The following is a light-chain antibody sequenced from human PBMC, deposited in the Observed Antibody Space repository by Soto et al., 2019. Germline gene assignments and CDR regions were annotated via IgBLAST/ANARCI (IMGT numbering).Light chain of an antibody. Sequence: QSVLTQPPSVSGAPGQRVTISCTGSSSNIGAGYDVHWYQRLPGTAPKLLIYGNSNRPSGVPDRFSGSKSGTSASLAITGLQAEDEADYYCQSYDSSLSGSNVFGGGTKLTVL. CDR1: SSNIGAGYD. J-gene: IGLJ2*01. CDR3: QSYDSSLSGSNV. V-gene: IGLV1-40*01. CDR2: GNS.